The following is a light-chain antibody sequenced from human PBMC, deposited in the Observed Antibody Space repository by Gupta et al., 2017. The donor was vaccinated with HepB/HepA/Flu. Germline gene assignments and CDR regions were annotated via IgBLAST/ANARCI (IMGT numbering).Light chain of an antibody. Sequence: IRLTQPTAILSASVGDTIILTCRASEDIDTCVAWYQQKPGHAPRLLMYDASTLHSGVPSRFSGSGSGTNFTLTITGLQPEDLAAYFCQQLHSYPLTFGQGTQVEIK. J-gene: IGKJ1*01. CDR3: QQLHSYPLT. V-gene: IGKV1-9*01. CDR1: EDIDTC. CDR2: DAS.